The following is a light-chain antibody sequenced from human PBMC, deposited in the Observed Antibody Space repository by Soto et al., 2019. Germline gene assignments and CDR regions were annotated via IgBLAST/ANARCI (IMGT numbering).Light chain of an antibody. CDR2: GAS. V-gene: IGKV3-15*01. CDR1: QGVSSSY. CDR3: QQYNRWAPWR. J-gene: IGKJ1*01. Sequence: VMPQSAAGRTVSPGAKVTLSCRAVQGVSSSYLAWYQQKPGQAPRLLIYGASTRATGIPARFSGSGSGTEVSLTIIRLLYDDFAAYYCQQYNRWAPWRFGQGTKVDIK.